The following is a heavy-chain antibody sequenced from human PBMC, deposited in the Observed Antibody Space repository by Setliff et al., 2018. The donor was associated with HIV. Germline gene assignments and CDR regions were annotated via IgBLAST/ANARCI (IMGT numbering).Heavy chain of an antibody. CDR1: GGSISSYY. CDR3: ARVSITYWYSIPRDYYYYMDV. J-gene: IGHJ6*03. V-gene: IGHV4-4*07. CDR2: IYTSGST. D-gene: IGHD2-8*02. Sequence: SETLSLTCTVSGGSISSYYWSWIRQPAGKGLEWIGRIYTSGSTNYNPSLKSRVTMSVDKSRNQFSLKVSSVTAADTAVYYCARVSITYWYSIPRDYYYYMDVWGEGTTVTVSS.